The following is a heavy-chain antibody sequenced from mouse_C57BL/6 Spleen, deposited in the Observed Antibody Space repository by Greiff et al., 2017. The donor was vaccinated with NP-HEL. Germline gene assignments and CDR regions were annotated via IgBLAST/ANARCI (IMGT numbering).Heavy chain of an antibody. V-gene: IGHV5-17*01. CDR1: GFTFTDYG. Sequence: DVKLVESGGGLVKPGGSLNLSCAASGFTFTDYGMHWVRQAPEKGLEWVAYISSGSSTIYYADTVKGRFTISRDNAKNTLFLQMTSLRSEDTAMYYCASGRDYDAAYYFDYWGQGTTLTVSS. CDR3: ASGRDYDAAYYFDY. CDR2: ISSGSSTI. D-gene: IGHD2-4*01. J-gene: IGHJ2*01.